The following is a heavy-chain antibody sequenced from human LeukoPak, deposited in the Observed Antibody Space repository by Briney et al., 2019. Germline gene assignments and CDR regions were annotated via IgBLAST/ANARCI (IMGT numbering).Heavy chain of an antibody. CDR1: GYTFTGYY. D-gene: IGHD3-3*01. CDR3: ARSPGEGYDFWSGYYGRYFDY. V-gene: IGHV1-2*02. Sequence: ASVKVSCKASGYTFTGYYMHWVRQAPGQGLEWMGWINPNSGGTNYAQKFQGRVTMTRDTSISTAYMELSRLRSDDTAVYYFARSPGEGYDFWSGYYGRYFDYWGQGTLVTVSS. J-gene: IGHJ4*02. CDR2: INPNSGGT.